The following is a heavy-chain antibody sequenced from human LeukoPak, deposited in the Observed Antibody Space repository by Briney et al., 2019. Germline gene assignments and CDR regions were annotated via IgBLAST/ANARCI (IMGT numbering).Heavy chain of an antibody. CDR1: GFTFSSYA. CDR3: AKEVGYSYGPNDY. V-gene: IGHV3-23*01. CDR2: ISGSGGST. D-gene: IGHD5-18*01. Sequence: GGSLRLSCAASGFTFSSYAMSWVRRAPGKGLEWVSAISGSGGSTYYADSVKGRFTISRDNSKNTLYLQMNSLRAEDTAVYFCAKEVGYSYGPNDYWGQGTLVTVSS. J-gene: IGHJ4*02.